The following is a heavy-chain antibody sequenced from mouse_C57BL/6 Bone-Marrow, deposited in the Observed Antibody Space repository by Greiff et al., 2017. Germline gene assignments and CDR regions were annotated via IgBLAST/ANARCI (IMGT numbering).Heavy chain of an antibody. D-gene: IGHD2-4*01. CDR1: GYTFTSYG. CDR3: ARCYDYYYAMDY. Sequence: VQLQQSGAELARPGASVKLSCKASGYTFTSYGISWVKQRTGQGLEWIGEIYPRSGNTYYNEKFKGKATLTADKSSSTAYMELRSLTSEDSAVDFCARCYDYYYAMDYWGQGTSVTVSS. V-gene: IGHV1-81*01. J-gene: IGHJ4*01. CDR2: IYPRSGNT.